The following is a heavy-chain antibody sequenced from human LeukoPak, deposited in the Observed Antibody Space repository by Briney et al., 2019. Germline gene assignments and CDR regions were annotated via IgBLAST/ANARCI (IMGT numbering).Heavy chain of an antibody. J-gene: IGHJ5*02. CDR3: ARDGWFGDYNWFDP. Sequence: PEGSLRLSCAASGFTFSSYSMNWVRQAPGKGLEWVSYISSASNTIYYADSVKGRFTISRDNAKNSLYLQMNSLRAEDTAMYYCARDGWFGDYNWFDPWGQGTLVTVSS. CDR2: ISSASNTI. CDR1: GFTFSSYS. D-gene: IGHD3-10*01. V-gene: IGHV3-48*01.